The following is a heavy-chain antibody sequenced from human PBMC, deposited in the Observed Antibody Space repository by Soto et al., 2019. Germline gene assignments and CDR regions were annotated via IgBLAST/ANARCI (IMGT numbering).Heavy chain of an antibody. J-gene: IGHJ3*02. CDR3: ARIRGGWPWGAFDI. V-gene: IGHV1-8*01. D-gene: IGHD3-10*01. CDR2: MNPNSGNT. Sequence: ASVKVSCKASGYTFTSYDINWVRQATGQGLEWMGWMNPNSGNTGYAQKFQGRVTMTRNTSISTAYMELSSLRSEDTAVYYCARIRGGWPWGAFDIWGHGILVTVSS. CDR1: GYTFTSYD.